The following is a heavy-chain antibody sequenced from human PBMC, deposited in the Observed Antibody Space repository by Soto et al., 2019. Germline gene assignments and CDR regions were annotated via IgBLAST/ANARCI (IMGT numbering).Heavy chain of an antibody. CDR3: STLWGQD. Sequence: QLQLQESGPGLVKPSETLSLTCTVYGGSISSSSYYWGWIRQPPGKGLEWIGRIYSSGSTYYNPSLKRRVTIAEDTAKNQFALKLISGTASYTAVYYCSTLWGQDWGQGTQVTVSS. V-gene: IGHV4-39*01. CDR2: IYSSGST. CDR1: GGSISSSSYY. J-gene: IGHJ4*02. D-gene: IGHD3-10*01.